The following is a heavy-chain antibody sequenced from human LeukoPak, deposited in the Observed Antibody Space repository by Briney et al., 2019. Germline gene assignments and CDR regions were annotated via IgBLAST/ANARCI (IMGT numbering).Heavy chain of an antibody. J-gene: IGHJ4*02. CDR1: GGSISSGGYY. CDR2: IYYSGST. V-gene: IGHV4-31*02. CDR3: ARGYGDSSPNDY. D-gene: IGHD4-17*01. Sequence: SETLSVTCTVSGGSISSGGYYWSWIRQHPGKGLEWIGYIYYSGSTYYNPSLESRVTISVDTSKNQFSLKLSSVTAADTAVYYCARGYGDSSPNDYWGQGTLVTVSS.